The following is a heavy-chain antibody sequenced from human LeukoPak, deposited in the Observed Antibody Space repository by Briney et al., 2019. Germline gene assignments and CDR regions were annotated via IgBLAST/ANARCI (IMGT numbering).Heavy chain of an antibody. CDR3: ARADYYDSSGYYYGPPGDDVFGI. D-gene: IGHD3-22*01. Sequence: SETLSLTCTVSGGSISSYYWSWIRQPPGKGLEWIGYIYYSGSTNYNPSLKSRVTISVDTSKNQFSLKLSSVTAADTAVYYCARADYYDSSGYYYGPPGDDVFGIWGQGTMVTVSS. CDR1: GGSISSYY. J-gene: IGHJ3*02. CDR2: IYYSGST. V-gene: IGHV4-59*01.